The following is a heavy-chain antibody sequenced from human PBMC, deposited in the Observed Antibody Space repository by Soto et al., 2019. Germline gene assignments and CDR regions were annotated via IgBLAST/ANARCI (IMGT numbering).Heavy chain of an antibody. J-gene: IGHJ4*02. D-gene: IGHD3-3*01. Sequence: SETLSLTCTVSGGSISSSSYYWGWIRQPPGKGLEWIGSIYYTGSTYYNPSLKSRVTISIDTSKNQFSLKLRSVTAADTAVYYCARTTESIFGVVIPPFDYWGQGTLVTVSS. CDR2: IYYTGST. CDR3: ARTTESIFGVVIPPFDY. V-gene: IGHV4-39*01. CDR1: GGSISSSSYY.